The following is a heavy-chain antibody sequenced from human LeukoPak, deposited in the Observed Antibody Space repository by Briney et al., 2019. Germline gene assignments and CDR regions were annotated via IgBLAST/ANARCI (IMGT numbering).Heavy chain of an antibody. D-gene: IGHD5-24*01. CDR2: VNHSGST. V-gene: IGHV4-34*01. CDR3: ARGVGGRRRDGYKLGFHFDY. J-gene: IGHJ4*02. CDR1: GGSFSGYY. Sequence: SETLSLTCAVYGGSFSGYYWSWIRQPPGKGLEWIGEVNHSGSTNYNPSLKSRVTISVDTSKNQFSLKLSSVTAADTAVYYCARGVGGRRRDGYKLGFHFDYWGQGTLVTVSS.